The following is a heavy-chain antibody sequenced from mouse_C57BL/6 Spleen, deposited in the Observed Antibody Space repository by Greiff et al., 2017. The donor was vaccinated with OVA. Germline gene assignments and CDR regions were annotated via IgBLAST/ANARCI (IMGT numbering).Heavy chain of an antibody. CDR2: INPSSGYT. CDR3: ARKGDAMDY. Sequence: QVHVKQSGAELARPGASVKMSCKASGYTFTSYTMHWVKQRPGQGLEWIGYINPSSGYTKYNQKFKDKATLTADKSSSTAYMQLSSLTSEDSAVYYCARKGDAMDYWGQGTSVTVSS. J-gene: IGHJ4*01. V-gene: IGHV1-4*01. CDR1: GYTFTSYT.